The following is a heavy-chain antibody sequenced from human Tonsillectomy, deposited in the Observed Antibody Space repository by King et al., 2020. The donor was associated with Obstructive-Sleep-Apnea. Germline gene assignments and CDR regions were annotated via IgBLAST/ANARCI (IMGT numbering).Heavy chain of an antibody. J-gene: IGHJ4*02. Sequence: LQLQESGPKLVKPSETLSLTCTVSGGFISSTAYYWVWIRQPPGKGLEWMASIFSDGTTYYNPSLKSRATISVDTSKNQFSLRLSSVTAAETAVYYCATEAGTRGSRCFDYWGQGTLVTVSS. V-gene: IGHV4-39*01. D-gene: IGHD3-10*01. CDR2: IFSDGTT. CDR3: ATEAGTRGSRCFDY. CDR1: GGFISSTAYY.